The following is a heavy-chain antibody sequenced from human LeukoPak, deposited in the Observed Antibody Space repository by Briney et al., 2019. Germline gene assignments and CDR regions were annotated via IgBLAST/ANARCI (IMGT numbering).Heavy chain of an antibody. V-gene: IGHV1-69*04. Sequence: SVKVSWKASGGTFSSYAISWVRQAPGQGLEWMGRIIPILGIANYAQKFQGRVTITADKSTSTAYMELSSLRSEDTAVYYCARAAYCGGDCYQLDYWGQGTLVTVSS. J-gene: IGHJ4*02. CDR2: IIPILGIA. CDR1: GGTFSSYA. D-gene: IGHD2-21*02. CDR3: ARAAYCGGDCYQLDY.